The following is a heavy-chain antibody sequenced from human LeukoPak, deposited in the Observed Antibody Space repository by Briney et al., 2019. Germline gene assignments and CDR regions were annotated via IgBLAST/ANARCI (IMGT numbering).Heavy chain of an antibody. CDR3: ARDPVSPMIGGDDAFDI. D-gene: IGHD3-22*01. V-gene: IGHV1-69*04. J-gene: IGHJ3*02. Sequence: GASVKVSCKASGGTFSSYAISWVRQAPGQGLEWMGRIIPILGIANYAQKFQGRVTITADKSTSTAYMELRSLRSDDTAVYYCARDPVSPMIGGDDAFDIWGQGTMVTVSS. CDR2: IIPILGIA. CDR1: GGTFSSYA.